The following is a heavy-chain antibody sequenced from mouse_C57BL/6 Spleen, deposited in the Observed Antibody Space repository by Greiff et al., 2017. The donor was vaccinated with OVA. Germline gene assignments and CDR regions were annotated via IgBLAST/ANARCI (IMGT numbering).Heavy chain of an antibody. J-gene: IGHJ3*01. Sequence: VQLQQPGAELVRPGASVKLSCTASGFNIKDDYMHWVKQRPEQGLEWIGWIDPENGDTEYASKFQGKATITADTSSNTAYLQLSSLTSEDTAVYYCTPDSSGSFAYWGQGTLVTVSA. CDR1: GFNIKDDY. D-gene: IGHD3-2*02. V-gene: IGHV14-4*01. CDR3: TPDSSGSFAY. CDR2: IDPENGDT.